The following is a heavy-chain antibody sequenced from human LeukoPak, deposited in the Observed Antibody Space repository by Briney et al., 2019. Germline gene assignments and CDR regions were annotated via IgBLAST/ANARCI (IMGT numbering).Heavy chain of an antibody. CDR2: INPNSGGT. D-gene: IGHD3-10*01. Sequence: ASVKVSCKASGYTFTGYYMHWVRQAPGQGLEWMGWINPNSGGTNYAQKFQGRVTMTRDTSISTAYMELSRLRSDDTAVYYRARDLPDGSGSYYAYYSDYWGQGTLVTVSS. J-gene: IGHJ4*02. CDR1: GYTFTGYY. CDR3: ARDLPDGSGSYYAYYSDY. V-gene: IGHV1-2*02.